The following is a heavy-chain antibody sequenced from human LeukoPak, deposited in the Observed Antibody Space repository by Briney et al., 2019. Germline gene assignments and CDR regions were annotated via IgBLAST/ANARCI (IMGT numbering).Heavy chain of an antibody. D-gene: IGHD2-15*01. CDR2: INSDGRST. CDR1: GFTFSSYW. J-gene: IGHJ3*02. Sequence: GGALRLSCAASGFTFSSYWMHWGRQAPGGGGVGGSRINSDGRSTNYADSVKGRLTISRDNATNTLYLQMNSLRAEDTAVYYCAREGGVDIVVVVAANGIGAFDIWGQGTMVTVSS. V-gene: IGHV3-74*01. CDR3: AREGGVDIVVVVAANGIGAFDI.